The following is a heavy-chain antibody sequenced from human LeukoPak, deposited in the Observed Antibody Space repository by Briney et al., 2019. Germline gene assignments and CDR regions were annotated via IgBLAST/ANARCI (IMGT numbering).Heavy chain of an antibody. CDR1: GGSFSGYD. CDR3: ARDVSSYEGLY. V-gene: IGHV4-34*01. D-gene: IGHD3-22*01. Sequence: SETLSLTCGVYGGSFSGYDWSWVRQPPGKGLEWIGEINDGGDTNYNPSLKSRVTMSVDTSKNHFSLEVRSMTAADTALYYCARDVSSYEGLYWGQGTLVTVSS. J-gene: IGHJ4*02. CDR2: INDGGDT.